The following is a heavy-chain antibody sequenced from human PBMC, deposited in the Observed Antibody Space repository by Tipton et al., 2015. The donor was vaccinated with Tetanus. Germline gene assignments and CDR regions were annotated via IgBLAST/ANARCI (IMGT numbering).Heavy chain of an antibody. CDR3: ARMGFTYGQVVY. Sequence: TLSLTCTVSGGSISSGDFHWSWIRQSPGKGLEWIGHVYYSGRTYYNPPLKSRVTISADMSKNQFSLKLTSVTAADTATYYCARMGFTYGQVVYWGQGTLVTVAS. CDR1: GGSISSGDFH. CDR2: VYYSGRT. J-gene: IGHJ4*02. V-gene: IGHV4-30-4*01. D-gene: IGHD5-18*01.